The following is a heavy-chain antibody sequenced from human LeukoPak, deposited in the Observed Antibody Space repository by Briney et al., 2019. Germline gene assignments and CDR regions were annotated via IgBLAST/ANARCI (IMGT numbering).Heavy chain of an antibody. D-gene: IGHD4-17*01. CDR1: GGSISSGGYY. J-gene: IGHJ6*02. V-gene: IGHV4-31*03. Sequence: SETLSLTCTVSGGSISSGGYYWSWIRQHPGKGLEWIGYIYYSGNTYYNPSLKSRVTISVDTSKNQFSLKLSSVTAADTAVYYCARDRAGYGDLGYYGMDVWGQGTTVTVSS. CDR3: ARDRAGYGDLGYYGMDV. CDR2: IYYSGNT.